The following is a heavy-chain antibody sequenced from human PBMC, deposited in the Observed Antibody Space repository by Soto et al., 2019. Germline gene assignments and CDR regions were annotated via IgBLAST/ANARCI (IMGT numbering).Heavy chain of an antibody. Sequence: ASVKVSCKASGYTFTSYAMHWVRQAPGQRLEWMGWINAGNGNTKYSQKFQGRVTITRDTSASTAYMELSSLRSEDTAVYYCARDRVYSSSWLGYYYGMDVWGQGTTVTV. CDR2: INAGNGNT. V-gene: IGHV1-3*01. J-gene: IGHJ6*02. CDR1: GYTFTSYA. D-gene: IGHD6-13*01. CDR3: ARDRVYSSSWLGYYYGMDV.